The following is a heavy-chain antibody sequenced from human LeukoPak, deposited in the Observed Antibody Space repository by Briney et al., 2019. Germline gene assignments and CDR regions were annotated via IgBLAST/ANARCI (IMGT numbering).Heavy chain of an antibody. CDR3: AAAEYSGLHVNDY. J-gene: IGHJ4*02. D-gene: IGHD5-12*01. Sequence: GASVKVSCKASGFTFTSSAVQWVRQARGQRLEWIGWIVVGSGNTNHAQKFQERVTITRDMSTSTAYMELSSLRSEDTAVYYCAAAEYSGLHVNDYWGQGTLVTVSS. CDR2: IVVGSGNT. V-gene: IGHV1-58*01. CDR1: GFTFTSSA.